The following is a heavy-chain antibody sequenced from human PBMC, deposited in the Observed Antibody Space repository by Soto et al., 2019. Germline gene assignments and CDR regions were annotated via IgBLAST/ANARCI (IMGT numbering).Heavy chain of an antibody. CDR2: ISYDGSNK. CDR3: ARDPEQWPGGILDY. Sequence: QVQLVESGGGVVQPGRSLRLSCAASGFTFSSYAMHWVRQAPGKGLEWVAVISYDGSNKYYADSVKGRFTISRDNSKNTLSLQMNSLRAEDTAVYYCARDPEQWPGGILDYWGQGTLVTVSS. CDR1: GFTFSSYA. J-gene: IGHJ4*02. V-gene: IGHV3-30-3*01. D-gene: IGHD6-19*01.